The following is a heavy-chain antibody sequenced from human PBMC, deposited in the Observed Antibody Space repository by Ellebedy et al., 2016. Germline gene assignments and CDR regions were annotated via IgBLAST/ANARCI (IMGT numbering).Heavy chain of an antibody. Sequence: ASVKVSXKASGYSFTTYGITWVRQAPGQGLEWMGWITTYNGDTNYAQRLQGRVTMTNDTSTSTAYMELRSLTSDDTAVYYCARGWKTMFGVITEDIWGQGTLVTVSS. J-gene: IGHJ4*02. CDR3: ARGWKTMFGVITEDI. D-gene: IGHD3-3*01. CDR2: ITTYNGDT. CDR1: GYSFTTYG. V-gene: IGHV1-18*01.